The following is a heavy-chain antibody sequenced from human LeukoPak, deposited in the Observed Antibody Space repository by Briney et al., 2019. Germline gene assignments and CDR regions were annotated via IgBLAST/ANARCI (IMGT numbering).Heavy chain of an antibody. D-gene: IGHD3-10*02. Sequence: GGSLRLSCAASGFTFSSYVMSWVRQAPGKGLEWVSAISGSGGSTYYADSVKGRFTISRDNSKNTLYLQMNSLRAEDTAVYYCAKDPQWSGSSLPYYRGQGTLVTVSS. J-gene: IGHJ4*02. V-gene: IGHV3-23*01. CDR2: ISGSGGST. CDR3: AKDPQWSGSSLPYY. CDR1: GFTFSSYV.